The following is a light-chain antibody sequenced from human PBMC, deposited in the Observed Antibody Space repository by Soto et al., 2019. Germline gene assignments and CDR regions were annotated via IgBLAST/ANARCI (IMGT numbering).Light chain of an antibody. CDR3: CSYAGNYLYV. CDR1: SSDVGGYNY. Sequence: QSALTQPRSVSGSPGQSVTISCTGSSSDVGGYNYVSWYQQHPGKAPKLMICDVSKRPSGVPDRFSGSKSGNTASLTISGLQTEDEADYYCCSYAGNYLYVFGTGTK. J-gene: IGLJ1*01. CDR2: DVS. V-gene: IGLV2-11*01.